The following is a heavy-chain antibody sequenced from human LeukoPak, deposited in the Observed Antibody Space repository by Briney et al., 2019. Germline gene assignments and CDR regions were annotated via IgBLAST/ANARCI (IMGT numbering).Heavy chain of an antibody. CDR1: GGSISSSSYY. CDR2: IYYSGST. V-gene: IGHV4-39*07. J-gene: IGHJ6*03. D-gene: IGHD3-10*01. CDR3: ARDRHELWFGELLRYYYYMDV. Sequence: PSETLSLTCTVSGGSISSSSYYWGWIRQPPGKGLEWIGSIYYSGSTYYNPSLKSRVTISVDTSKNQFSLKLSSVTAADTAVYYCARDRHELWFGELLRYYYYMDVWGKGTTVTISS.